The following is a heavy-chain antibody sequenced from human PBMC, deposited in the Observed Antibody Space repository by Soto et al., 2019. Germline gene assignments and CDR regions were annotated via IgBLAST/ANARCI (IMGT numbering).Heavy chain of an antibody. D-gene: IGHD3-22*01. CDR3: VCNGYYSLEY. J-gene: IGHJ4*02. Sequence: QVQLQESGPGLVKPSGTLSLTCAVSGDSMTSSDWWSWVRQAPGKGLEWIGEIHYSGDINYDTSLRSRVTISVDRSKNQLSMHLSSVNAADTAVYLCVCNGYYSLEYWGQVTLVIVSP. V-gene: IGHV4-4*02. CDR2: IHYSGDI. CDR1: GDSMTSSDW.